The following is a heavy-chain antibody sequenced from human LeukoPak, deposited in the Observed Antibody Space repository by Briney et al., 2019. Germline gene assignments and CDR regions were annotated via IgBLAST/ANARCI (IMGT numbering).Heavy chain of an antibody. V-gene: IGHV4-39*01. CDR2: IYYSGST. J-gene: IGHJ4*02. Sequence: PSETLSLTCTVSGGSISSSSYYWGWIRQPPGKGLEWIGSIYYSGSTYYNPSLKSRVTISVDTSKNQFSLKLSSVTAADTAVYYCASQDIVATNFDYRGQGTLVTVSS. D-gene: IGHD5-12*01. CDR3: ASQDIVATNFDY. CDR1: GGSISSSSYY.